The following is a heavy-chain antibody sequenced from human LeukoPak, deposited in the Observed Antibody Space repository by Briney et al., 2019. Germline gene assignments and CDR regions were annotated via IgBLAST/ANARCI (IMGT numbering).Heavy chain of an antibody. CDR2: VHFSETT. J-gene: IGHJ3*01. CDR1: GGSITGYY. CDR3: AREQYLAYDVFGF. D-gene: IGHD4-11*01. Sequence: SETLSLTCTVSGGSITGYYWSWIRQPPGRGLEWIGYVHFSETTSFNPSLKSRVTISVDTSKNQFSLRLSSVTAADTAVYYCAREQYLAYDVFGFWGQGTMVTVSS. V-gene: IGHV4-59*01.